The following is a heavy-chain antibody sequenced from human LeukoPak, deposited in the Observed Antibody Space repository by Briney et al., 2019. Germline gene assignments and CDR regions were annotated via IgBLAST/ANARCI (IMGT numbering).Heavy chain of an antibody. CDR1: GFPFSSYF. Sequence: PGGSLRLSCAASGFPFSSYFMNWVRQAPGKGLEWVSSISGSSSYIYDADSVKGRFTISRDNAKNSLYLQMNSPRAEDTAVYYCARVDTAMFSPEVRWFDPWGQGTLVTVSS. CDR3: ARVDTAMFSPEVRWFDP. J-gene: IGHJ5*02. CDR2: ISGSSSYI. D-gene: IGHD5-18*01. V-gene: IGHV3-21*01.